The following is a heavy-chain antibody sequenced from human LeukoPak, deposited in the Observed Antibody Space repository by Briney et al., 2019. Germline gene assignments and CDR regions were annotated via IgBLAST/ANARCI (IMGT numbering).Heavy chain of an antibody. Sequence: GGSLRLSCAASGFTVSTNYTSWVRQAPGKGLEWVSVIYSGGSTYYADSVRGRFTISRDNSKNTLYLQMNSLRAEDTAVYYCAREWEQDWGQGTLVTVSS. CDR3: AREWEQD. V-gene: IGHV3-53*01. CDR2: IYSGGST. J-gene: IGHJ4*02. D-gene: IGHD1/OR15-1a*01. CDR1: GFTVSTNY.